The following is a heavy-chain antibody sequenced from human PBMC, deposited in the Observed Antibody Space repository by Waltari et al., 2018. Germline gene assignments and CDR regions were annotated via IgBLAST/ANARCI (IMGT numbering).Heavy chain of an antibody. CDR2: IYHRGST. Sequence: HVQLQESGPGLVKPSEPLSLICSVSGYSISSNFYWGWIRQPPGKGLEWIGSIYHRGSTYYNPSLKSRITISLDMSKNQFSLNLSSVTDADTAVYYCARDSRPYPDFWSGCFDSWGQGTLVTVSS. CDR3: ARDSRPYPDFWSGCFDS. V-gene: IGHV4-38-2*02. D-gene: IGHD3-3*01. CDR1: GYSISSNFY. J-gene: IGHJ4*02.